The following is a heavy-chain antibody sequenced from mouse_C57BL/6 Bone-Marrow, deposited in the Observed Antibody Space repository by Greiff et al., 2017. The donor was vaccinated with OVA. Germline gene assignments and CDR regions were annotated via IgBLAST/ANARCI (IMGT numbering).Heavy chain of an antibody. CDR2: INTSNGGT. CDR3: ARDHYYGSSYWYFDV. CDR1: GYTFTSYW. Sequence: QVQLQQPGTELVKPGASVKLSCKASGYTFTSYWMHWVKQRPGQGLEWIGNINTSNGGTNYNEKFKSKATLTVDKSSSTAYMQLSSLTSEDSAVYYWARDHYYGSSYWYFDVWGTGTTVTVSS. D-gene: IGHD1-1*01. J-gene: IGHJ1*03. V-gene: IGHV1-53*01.